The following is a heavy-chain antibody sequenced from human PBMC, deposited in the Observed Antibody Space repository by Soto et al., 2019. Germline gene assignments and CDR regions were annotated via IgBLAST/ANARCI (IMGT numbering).Heavy chain of an antibody. Sequence: LSLTCTVSGGSISSGYYYWSWILQPPGKGLEWIGYIYYSGSTYYNPSLKSRVTISVDTSKNQFSLKLSSVTAADTAVYYCARERPDGARLDPWGQGTLVTVSS. CDR3: ARERPDGARLDP. D-gene: IGHD6-6*01. V-gene: IGHV4-30-4*01. CDR1: GGSISSGYYY. J-gene: IGHJ5*02. CDR2: IYYSGST.